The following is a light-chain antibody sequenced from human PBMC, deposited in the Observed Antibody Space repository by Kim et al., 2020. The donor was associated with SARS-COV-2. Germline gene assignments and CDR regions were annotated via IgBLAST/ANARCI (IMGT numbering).Light chain of an antibody. J-gene: IGKJ1*01. CDR1: QSANSN. V-gene: IGKV3-15*01. CDR2: DAS. Sequence: EIVMTQSPAILSVSPGERATLSCSASQSANSNLAWYQHKPGQAPRLLIYDASTRATGILARFSGSGSGTEFTLTISSLQSEDFAVYYCQQYNNWPPRWTFGQGTKVDIK. CDR3: QQYNNWPPRWT.